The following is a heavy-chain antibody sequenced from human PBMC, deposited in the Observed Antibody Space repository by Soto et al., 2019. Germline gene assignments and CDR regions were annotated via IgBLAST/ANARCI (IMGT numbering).Heavy chain of an antibody. V-gene: IGHV4-39*01. J-gene: IGHJ4*02. CDR2: IYYCGKT. CDR3: ARHEGGAAADRPLDY. CDR1: SGSVRSSSYY. Sequence: QLRLQESGPGLVKSSETLSLTCTVSSGSVRSSSYYWGWIRQPPGKVLEWIAGIYYCGKTHNNPPLKSRVTMSIDTYTNQFSLKMNPVTAADTAVYYCARHEGGAAADRPLDYWGQGTLVTVSS. D-gene: IGHD6-13*01.